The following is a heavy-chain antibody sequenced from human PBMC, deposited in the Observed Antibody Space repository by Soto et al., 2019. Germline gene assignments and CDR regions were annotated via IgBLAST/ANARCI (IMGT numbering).Heavy chain of an antibody. CDR3: ARGWNKGTVPSADY. D-gene: IGHD1-1*01. CDR1: GYTFTGYY. Sequence: ASVKVSCKASGYTFTGYYIHWVRQAPGQGLEWMGCINPKSGNTDYSQKFQGRVTLTRDTYISTVYMEVSSLTSDDTAVYFCARGWNKGTVPSADYWGQGTLVTVSS. CDR2: INPKSGNT. J-gene: IGHJ4*01. V-gene: IGHV1-2*02.